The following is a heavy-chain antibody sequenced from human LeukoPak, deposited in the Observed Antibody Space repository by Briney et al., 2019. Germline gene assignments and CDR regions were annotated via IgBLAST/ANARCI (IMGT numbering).Heavy chain of an antibody. CDR2: IYSSGRT. V-gene: IGHV4-4*07. CDR1: RGSISTYF. Sequence: PSETLSLTCTVSRGSISTYFWSWIRQPAGKGLEWIGHIYSSGRTNYNPSLKSRVTMSVDTSKNQFSLRLSSVAAADTAVYYCAKLGKQWELRLDYWGQGALVSV. J-gene: IGHJ4*02. CDR3: AKLGKQWELRLDY. D-gene: IGHD1-26*01.